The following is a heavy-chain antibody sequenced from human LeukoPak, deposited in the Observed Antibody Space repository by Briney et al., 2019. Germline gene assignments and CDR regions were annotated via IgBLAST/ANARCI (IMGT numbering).Heavy chain of an antibody. Sequence: SQTLSLTCTVSGGSISSGGYYWSWVRQHPGKGLEWIGYIYYSGSTYYNPSLKSRITISVDTSKNQFSLGLTSVTAADTAVYYCVRDPTTTRGAFDIWGQGTMVTVSS. CDR1: GGSISSGGYY. CDR2: IYYSGST. V-gene: IGHV4-31*03. D-gene: IGHD1-1*01. J-gene: IGHJ3*02. CDR3: VRDPTTTRGAFDI.